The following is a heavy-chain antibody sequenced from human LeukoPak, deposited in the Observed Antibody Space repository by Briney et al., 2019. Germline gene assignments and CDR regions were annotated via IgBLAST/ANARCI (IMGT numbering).Heavy chain of an antibody. CDR3: ARPSSSFEYFQH. J-gene: IGHJ1*01. CDR1: GYTFTGYY. D-gene: IGHD6-6*01. V-gene: IGHV1-2*02. CDR2: INPNSGGT. Sequence: ASVKVSCKASGYTFTGYYMHWVRQAPGQGLGWMGWINPNSGGTNYAQKFQGRVTMTRDTSINTAYMELSRLRSDDTAVYYCARPSSSFEYFQHWGQGTLVTVSS.